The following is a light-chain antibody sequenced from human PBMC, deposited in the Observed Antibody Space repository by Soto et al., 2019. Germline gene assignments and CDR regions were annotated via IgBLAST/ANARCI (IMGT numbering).Light chain of an antibody. CDR1: QSVSSN. J-gene: IGKJ2*01. CDR3: QQYNNWMYT. CDR2: GAY. V-gene: IGKV3D-15*01. Sequence: EIVMTQSPATLSVSPGERATLSCRASQSVSSNLAWYQQKPGQAPRLLSYGAYIRATGIPARFSGSGSGTEFTLTISSLQSEDFAVYYCQQYNNWMYTFGQGTKLEIK.